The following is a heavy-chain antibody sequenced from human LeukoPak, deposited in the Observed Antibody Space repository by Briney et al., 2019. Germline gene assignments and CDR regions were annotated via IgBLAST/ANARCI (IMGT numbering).Heavy chain of an antibody. CDR1: GFTFSRYW. CDR3: TIEAAAGIDY. D-gene: IGHD6-25*01. V-gene: IGHV3-7*01. J-gene: IGHJ4*02. Sequence: GGSLRLSCAASGFTFSRYWMSWVRQASGKGLEWVANIKQDGSEKYYLDSVKGRFTISRDNAKNSLYLQMSSLRAEDTAVYFCTIEAAAGIDYWGQGTLVTVSS. CDR2: IKQDGSEK.